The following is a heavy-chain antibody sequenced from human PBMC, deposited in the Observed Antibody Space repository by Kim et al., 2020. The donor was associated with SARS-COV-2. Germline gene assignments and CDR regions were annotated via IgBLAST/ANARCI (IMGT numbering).Heavy chain of an antibody. Sequence: GGSLRLSCAASGFTFSSYAMNWVRQAPGKGLEWVSLIYSGGSSTYYADSVKGRFTVSRDDSKNTLYLQMNTLRTEDTAVYYCAKDIVFYGSGSFDHWGQGTLITVSS. J-gene: IGHJ4*02. CDR2: IYSGGSST. D-gene: IGHD3-10*01. CDR1: GFTFSSYA. V-gene: IGHV3-23*03. CDR3: AKDIVFYGSGSFDH.